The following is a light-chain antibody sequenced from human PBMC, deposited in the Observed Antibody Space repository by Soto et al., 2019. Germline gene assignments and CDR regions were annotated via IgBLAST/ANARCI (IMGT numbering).Light chain of an antibody. CDR2: GNS. Sequence: QSVLTQPPSVSGAPGQRVTISCTGSSSNIGAGYDVHWYQQLPGTAPKLLIYGNSNRPSGVPDRFSGSKSGTSASLAITGLQAEDEADYYCQSYDISLSLVLFGGVTKVTVL. J-gene: IGLJ2*01. CDR1: SSNIGAGYD. V-gene: IGLV1-40*01. CDR3: QSYDISLSLVL.